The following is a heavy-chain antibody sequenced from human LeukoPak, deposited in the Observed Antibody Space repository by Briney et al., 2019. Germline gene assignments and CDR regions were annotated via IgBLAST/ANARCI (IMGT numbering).Heavy chain of an antibody. CDR1: GVTFSSYA. Sequence: GALRLSFAASGVTFSSYAMHWGRQAPGKGLEGVAVVSYDGSNKYYADSVKGRFTISRDNSKNTLYLQMNSLRAEDTAAYYCARSGKYQLLWADFDYWGQRTLVTASS. CDR2: VSYDGSNK. D-gene: IGHD2-2*01. J-gene: IGHJ4*02. CDR3: ARSGKYQLLWADFDY. V-gene: IGHV3-30*04.